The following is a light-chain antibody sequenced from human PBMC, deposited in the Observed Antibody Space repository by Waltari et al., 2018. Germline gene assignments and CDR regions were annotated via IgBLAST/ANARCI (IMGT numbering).Light chain of an antibody. CDR1: DSNIGSSS. V-gene: IGLV1-44*01. Sequence: QSVLTQPPSVSGTPGQRVIISCSGSDSNIGSSSVNWYRQLRGAAPRLLIHSTTQSPSGVPDRLSGSRSGTSASLAISGLQPDDEATYYCATWDDGLNGVIFGGGTKLTVL. CDR3: ATWDDGLNGVI. CDR2: STT. J-gene: IGLJ2*01.